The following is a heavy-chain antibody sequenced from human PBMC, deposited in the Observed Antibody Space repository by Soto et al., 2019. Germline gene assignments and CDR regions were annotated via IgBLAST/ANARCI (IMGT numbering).Heavy chain of an antibody. D-gene: IGHD3-10*01. CDR3: ARVWFNHYFDY. V-gene: IGHV3-66*01. Sequence: WGSLTLNRAASGFTVSRTYMNWVRQAPGKGLEWVSVIYSGGSTSYADSVKGRFTFSRDNSKNTLYLQMNSLRAEDTAVYYCARVWFNHYFDYWGQGTLVTVSS. J-gene: IGHJ4*02. CDR1: GFTVSRTY. CDR2: IYSGGST.